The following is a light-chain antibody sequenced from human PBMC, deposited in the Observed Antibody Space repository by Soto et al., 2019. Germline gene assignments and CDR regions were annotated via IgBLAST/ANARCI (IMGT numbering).Light chain of an antibody. J-gene: IGKJ5*01. V-gene: IGKV3-15*01. CDR2: GAS. CDR1: QSVSIN. CDR3: QQYNNWPPIT. Sequence: ETVMTQSPATLSVSPGEGATLSCRASQSVSINLAWYQQKPGQAPRLLIYGASTRATGIPSRFRGSGSGTEFTLTISSLQSEDFAVYYCQQYNNWPPITFGQGTRLEIK.